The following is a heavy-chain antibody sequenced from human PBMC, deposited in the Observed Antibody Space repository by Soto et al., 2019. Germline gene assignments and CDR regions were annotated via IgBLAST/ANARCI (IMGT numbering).Heavy chain of an antibody. CDR1: GYTFTDYF. V-gene: IGHV1-2*02. J-gene: IGHJ4*02. CDR3: ARGGSSYGYNY. CDR2: INPDSGDT. Sequence: ASVKVSCKTSGYTFTDYFAHWVRQAPGQGLEWVGWINPDSGDTNYAQRFQGRVTISTDTSISTSYMELRRLRSDDTAVYYCARGGSSYGYNYWGQGALVTVSS. D-gene: IGHD5-18*01.